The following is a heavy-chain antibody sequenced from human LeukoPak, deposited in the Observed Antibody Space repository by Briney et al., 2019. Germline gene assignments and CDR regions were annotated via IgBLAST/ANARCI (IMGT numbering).Heavy chain of an antibody. D-gene: IGHD3-9*01. CDR2: IITIFGTA. V-gene: IGHV1-69*05. J-gene: IGHJ4*02. CDR1: GGTFSSYG. Sequence: SVKVSCKASGGTFSSYGLSWGRQAPGHGVEGMGRIITIFGTANYAQKLQGRVTINTDESTNTAYLELSRLRSEDTAVYYCARDPGGMPIDWLEAYYFQYWGQGTLVTVSS. CDR3: ARDPGGMPIDWLEAYYFQY.